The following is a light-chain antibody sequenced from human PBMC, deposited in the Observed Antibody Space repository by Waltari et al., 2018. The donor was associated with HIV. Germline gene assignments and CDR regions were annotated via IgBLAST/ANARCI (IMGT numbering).Light chain of an antibody. V-gene: IGKV1-8*01. CDR1: QSVYNF. Sequence: AIQLTQSPSSLSASPGDRVVITCRASQSVYNFLAWYQQKPGAAPRLLIYSVSSLQPGVPSRFSGSGSGTEFALTISSLQSEDFATYYCQHFNSVPYTFGQGTKVELK. CDR3: QHFNSVPYT. J-gene: IGKJ2*01. CDR2: SVS.